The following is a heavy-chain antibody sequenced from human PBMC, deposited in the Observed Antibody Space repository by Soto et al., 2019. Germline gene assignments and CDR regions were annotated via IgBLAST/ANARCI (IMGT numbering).Heavy chain of an antibody. CDR1: GFTFSSYS. D-gene: IGHD6-19*01. J-gene: IGHJ4*02. CDR2: ITGSGVST. CDR3: ANSCAGSGCPVRLTKY. V-gene: IGHV3-23*01. Sequence: EVQLLESGGGLVQPGGSLRLSCAASGFTFSSYSMSWVRQAPGKGLEWVSVITGSGVSTYYADSLKGRFAISRDNSKSTVYLQFNSLRAEDTAVYYCANSCAGSGCPVRLTKYWGPGTLVTVSS.